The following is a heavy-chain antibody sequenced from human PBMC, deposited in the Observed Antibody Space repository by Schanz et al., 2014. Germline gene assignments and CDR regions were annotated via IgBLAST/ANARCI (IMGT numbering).Heavy chain of an antibody. CDR1: GFTFSSYW. Sequence: VQLVESGGGLVQPGGSLRLSCAASGFTFSSYWMHWVRQAPGKGLEWLAVIWFDGTNKYNADSVKGRFTISRDTSKNTLYLLLNSLRAEDTAVYYCARDQYYFGSGNPFDIWGQGTMVTVSS. V-gene: IGHV3-33*08. J-gene: IGHJ3*02. D-gene: IGHD3-10*01. CDR3: ARDQYYFGSGNPFDI. CDR2: IWFDGTNK.